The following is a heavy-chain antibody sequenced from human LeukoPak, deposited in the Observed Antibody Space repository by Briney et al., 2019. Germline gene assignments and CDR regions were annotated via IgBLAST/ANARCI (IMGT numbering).Heavy chain of an antibody. Sequence: GGSLRLSCAASGFTFSSNVMSWVRRAPGKGLEWVSSITGSGGSIYYADSVKGRFTISRDNAKNTLYLQMNSLRAEDTAVYYCARVSYYYGSGSYRPTAVYYFDYWGQGTLVTVSS. D-gene: IGHD3-10*01. CDR1: GFTFSSNV. J-gene: IGHJ4*02. CDR3: ARVSYYYGSGSYRPTAVYYFDY. V-gene: IGHV3-23*01. CDR2: ITGSGGSI.